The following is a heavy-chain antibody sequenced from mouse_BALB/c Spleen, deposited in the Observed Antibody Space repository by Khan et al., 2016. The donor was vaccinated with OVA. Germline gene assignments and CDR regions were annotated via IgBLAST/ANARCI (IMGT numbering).Heavy chain of an antibody. Sequence: VQLKESGPELVKPGASVKMSCKASGYTFTSYVMHWVKQKPGQGLEWIGYINPYNDGTKYNEKFKGKSTLTSDKSSSTAYMELSSLTSEDSAVYGCARSTYYGNPYAMDYGGQGTSVTVSS. V-gene: IGHV1S136*01. CDR3: ARSTYYGNPYAMDY. J-gene: IGHJ4*01. D-gene: IGHD2-10*01. CDR2: INPYNDGT. CDR1: GYTFTSYV.